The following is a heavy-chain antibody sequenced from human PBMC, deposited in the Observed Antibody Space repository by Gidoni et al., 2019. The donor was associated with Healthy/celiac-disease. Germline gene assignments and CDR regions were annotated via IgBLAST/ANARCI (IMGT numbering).Heavy chain of an antibody. CDR1: GGSISSGSYY. CDR3: AVTKGMRRGYYFDY. CDR2: IYTSGST. D-gene: IGHD4-17*01. V-gene: IGHV4-61*02. Sequence: QVQLQESGPGLVKPSQTLSLTCTVSGGSISSGSYYWSWIRQPAGKGLEWIGRIYTSGSTNYNPSLKSRVTKSVDTSKNQFSLKLSSVTAADTAVYYCAVTKGMRRGYYFDYWGQGTLVTVSS. J-gene: IGHJ4*02.